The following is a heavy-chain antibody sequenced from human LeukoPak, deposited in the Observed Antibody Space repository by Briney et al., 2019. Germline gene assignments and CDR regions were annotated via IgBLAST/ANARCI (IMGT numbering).Heavy chain of an antibody. CDR2: INHSGST. CDR1: GGSFSGYY. CDR3: ARNTNPRFRATYYYGMDV. V-gene: IGHV4-34*01. J-gene: IGHJ6*02. Sequence: SETLSLTCAVYGGSFSGYYWSWIRQPPGKGLEWIGEINHSGSTNYNPSLKSRVTISVDTSKNQFSLKLSSVTAADTAVYYCARNTNPRFRATYYYGMDVWGQGTTVTVSS. D-gene: IGHD3-10*01.